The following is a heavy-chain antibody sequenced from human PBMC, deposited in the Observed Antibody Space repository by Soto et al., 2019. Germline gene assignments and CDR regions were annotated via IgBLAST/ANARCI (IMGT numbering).Heavy chain of an antibody. Sequence: TFSSYAMNWIRQPPGKGLEWIGSIYYTGSTYYNPSLKSRVTISVDTSKNQFSLKLDSVTATDAAVYFCERHSIWLLLSDYWGQGSLVTVSS. CDR2: IYYTGST. V-gene: IGHV4-39*01. CDR3: ERHSIWLLLSDY. J-gene: IGHJ4*02. CDR1: TFSSYA. D-gene: IGHD3-22*01.